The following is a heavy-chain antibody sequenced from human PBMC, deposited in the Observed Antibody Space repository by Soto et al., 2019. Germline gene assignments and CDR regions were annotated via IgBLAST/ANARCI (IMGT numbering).Heavy chain of an antibody. CDR1: GCTFSSYA. CDR2: ISGSGSKT. Sequence: GGSLRLSCAASGCTFSSYAMIWVRQAPGKGLEWVSAISGSGSKTYYADSVKGRFTISRDNSKNTLYLQMNSLRAEDTAVYYCAKDLEPALIYYFDYWGQGTLVTVSS. J-gene: IGHJ4*02. D-gene: IGHD2-8*01. CDR3: AKDLEPALIYYFDY. V-gene: IGHV3-23*01.